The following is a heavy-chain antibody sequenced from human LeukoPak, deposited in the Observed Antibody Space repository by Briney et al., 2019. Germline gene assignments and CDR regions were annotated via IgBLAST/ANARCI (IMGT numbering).Heavy chain of an antibody. CDR3: AKASGSSGFTDY. Sequence: PGGSLRLSCAVSGFAFGSEAMSWVRQSPARGLEWVASISPGGGTTYYADYVKGRFTISRDNSKNTLYLQMNSLRAEDTAVYYCAKASGSSGFTDYWGQGTLVTVSS. CDR1: GFAFGSEA. CDR2: ISPGGGTT. D-gene: IGHD6-19*01. J-gene: IGHJ4*02. V-gene: IGHV3-23*01.